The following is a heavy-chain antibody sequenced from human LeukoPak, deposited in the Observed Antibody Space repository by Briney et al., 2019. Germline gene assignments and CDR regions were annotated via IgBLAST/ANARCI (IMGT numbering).Heavy chain of an antibody. CDR3: AGHHPRNTVDF. CDR2: INPSGGST. CDR1: GYTFTSYY. V-gene: IGHV1-46*01. D-gene: IGHD2/OR15-2a*01. J-gene: IGHJ4*02. Sequence: ASVKVSCKASGYTFTSYYMHWVRQAPGQGLEWMGIINPSGGSTSYAQKFQGRVTMTRDTSISTAYMELSRLRSDDTAVYYCAGHHPRNTVDFWGQGTLVTVSS.